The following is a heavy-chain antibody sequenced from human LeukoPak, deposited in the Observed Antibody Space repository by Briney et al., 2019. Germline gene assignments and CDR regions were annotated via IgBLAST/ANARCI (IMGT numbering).Heavy chain of an antibody. V-gene: IGHV1-46*01. CDR2: INPSGGST. CDR1: GYTFTNYY. J-gene: IGHJ6*02. Sequence: GASVKVSCKASGYTFTNYYIHWVRQAPGQGLKWMGMINPSGGSTSYTQNFQGRVTMTRDTSTSTVYMEMSSLRSEDTAVYYCARTPGGSSSSHYYGMDVWGQGTTVTVSS. CDR3: ARTPGGSSSSHYYGMDV. D-gene: IGHD6-6*01.